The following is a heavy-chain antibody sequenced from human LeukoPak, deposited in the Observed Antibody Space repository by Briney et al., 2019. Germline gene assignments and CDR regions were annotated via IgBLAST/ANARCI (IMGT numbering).Heavy chain of an antibody. D-gene: IGHD4-23*01. CDR2: INTNTGHP. CDR1: GDTFTNYA. Sequence: ASVKVSCKASGDTFTNYAINWVRQAPGQGLEWMGWINTNTGHPTYAQGFTGRFVFSLDTSVSTAYLQISSLKAEDAAVYYCARGFMTTVVPFDYWGQGTRVTVSS. V-gene: IGHV7-4-1*02. CDR3: ARGFMTTVVPFDY. J-gene: IGHJ4*02.